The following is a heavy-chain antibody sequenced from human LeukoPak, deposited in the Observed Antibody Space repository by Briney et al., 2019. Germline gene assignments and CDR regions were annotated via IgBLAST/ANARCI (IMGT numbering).Heavy chain of an antibody. J-gene: IGHJ3*02. CDR1: GFTFSSYG. Sequence: GRSLRLSCAASGFTFSSYGMHWVRQAPGKGLEWVAVISDDGSNKYYADSVKGRFTISRDNSKNTLYLQMNSLRAEDTAVYYCATGRIVVVKNAFDIWGQGTMVTVSS. D-gene: IGHD3-22*01. CDR3: ATGRIVVVKNAFDI. V-gene: IGHV3-30*03. CDR2: ISDDGSNK.